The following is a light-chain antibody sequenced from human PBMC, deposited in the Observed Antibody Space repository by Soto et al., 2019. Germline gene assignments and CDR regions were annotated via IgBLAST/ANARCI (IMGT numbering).Light chain of an antibody. CDR2: EVS. J-gene: IGLJ2*01. CDR3: SSYTSSNPLV. CDR1: SSDVGAYNY. Sequence: QSALTQPASVSGSPGQSITISCTGTSSDVGAYNYVSWYQQHPGKAPKLMIFEVSDRPSGVSNRFSGSKSGNTASLTISGLQSEYAAEYYCSSYTSSNPLVFGGGTQLTVL. V-gene: IGLV2-14*01.